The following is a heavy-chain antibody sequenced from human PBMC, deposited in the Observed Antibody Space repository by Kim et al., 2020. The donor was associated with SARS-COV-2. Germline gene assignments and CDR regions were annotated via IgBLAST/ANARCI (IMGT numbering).Heavy chain of an antibody. CDR3: AKDMEARIAVAGTE. V-gene: IGHV3-9*01. D-gene: IGHD6-19*01. CDR2: ISWNSGSI. J-gene: IGHJ4*02. CDR1: GFTFDDYA. Sequence: GGSLRLSCAASGFTFDDYAMHWVRQAPGKGLEWVSGISWNSGSIGYADSVKGRFTISRDNAKNSLYLQMNSLRAEDTALYYCAKDMEARIAVAGTEWGQGTLVTVSS.